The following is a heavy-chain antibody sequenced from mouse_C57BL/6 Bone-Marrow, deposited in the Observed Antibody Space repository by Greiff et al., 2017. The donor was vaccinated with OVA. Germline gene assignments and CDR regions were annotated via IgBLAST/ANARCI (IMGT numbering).Heavy chain of an antibody. D-gene: IGHD1-1*01. V-gene: IGHV1-64*01. Sequence: QVQLQQPGAELVKPGASVKLSCKASGYTFTSYWMHWVKQRPGQGLEWIGMIHPNSGSTNYNEKFKSKATLTVDKSSSTAYMQLSSLTSEDSAVYYCARGEIYYYGISPYYFDYWGQGTTLTVSS. J-gene: IGHJ2*01. CDR3: ARGEIYYYGISPYYFDY. CDR2: IHPNSGST. CDR1: GYTFTSYW.